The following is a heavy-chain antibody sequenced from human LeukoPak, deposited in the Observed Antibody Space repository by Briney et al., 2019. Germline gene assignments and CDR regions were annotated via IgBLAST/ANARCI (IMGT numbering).Heavy chain of an antibody. CDR2: IHYNGNT. D-gene: IGHD1-1*01. CDR1: DDSISTNY. V-gene: IGHV4-59*08. J-gene: IGHJ4*02. Sequence: SETLSLTCAVSDDSISTNYWSWIRQPPGKGLEWIAYIHYNGNTNYNPSLKSRVTTSLDTSKNQFSLKLSSVTAAATAVYYCARHTPQRRQGDFAYWGQGTLVTVSS. CDR3: ARHTPQRRQGDFAY.